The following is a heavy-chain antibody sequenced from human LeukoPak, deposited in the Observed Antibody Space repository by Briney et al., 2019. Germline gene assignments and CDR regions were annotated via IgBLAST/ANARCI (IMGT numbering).Heavy chain of an antibody. CDR1: GFTFSSFT. V-gene: IGHV3-48*04. Sequence: GGSRRPSWAASGFTFSSFTMNWARQAPGRGLGWVSYISSSSSTIYYADSVKGRFTISRDNAKNSLYLQMNSLRAEDTAVYYCARDLTYYDFWSGYQPGGLDYWGQGTLVTVSS. CDR3: ARDLTYYDFWSGYQPGGLDY. J-gene: IGHJ4*02. CDR2: ISSSSSTI. D-gene: IGHD3-3*01.